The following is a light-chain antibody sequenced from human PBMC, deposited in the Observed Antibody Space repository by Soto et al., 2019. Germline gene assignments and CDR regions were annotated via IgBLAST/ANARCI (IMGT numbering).Light chain of an antibody. Sequence: DIQMTQSPSSLSASVGDRVTITCWTSQTISTYLNWYQHKPGKAPEVLIYAASNLQSGVPSRLSGSGSGTDFTLTISSLQPEDFAVYDGQQCGSSPWTFGQGTKVDI. V-gene: IGKV1-39*01. CDR1: QTISTY. CDR2: AAS. CDR3: QQCGSSPWT. J-gene: IGKJ1*01.